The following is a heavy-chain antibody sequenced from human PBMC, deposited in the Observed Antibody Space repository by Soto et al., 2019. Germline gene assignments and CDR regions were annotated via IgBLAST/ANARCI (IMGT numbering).Heavy chain of an antibody. Sequence: GESLKISCKGSGYSFTTYWIGWVRQKPGKGMEWMGIIFPGDSDIGYSPSLQGQVTISADKSITTAYLQLSSLKASVSFIYFCARQEIAGATSAFGIWGQGTLVTVSS. J-gene: IGHJ3*02. CDR2: IFPGDSDI. D-gene: IGHD1-26*01. CDR3: ARQEIAGATSAFGI. CDR1: GYSFTTYW. V-gene: IGHV5-51*01.